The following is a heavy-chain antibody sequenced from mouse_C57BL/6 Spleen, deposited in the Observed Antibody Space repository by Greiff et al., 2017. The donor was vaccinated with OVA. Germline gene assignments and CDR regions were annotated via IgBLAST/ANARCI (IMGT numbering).Heavy chain of an antibody. Sequence: VQLQQSGPELVKPGASVKISCKASGYTFTDYYMNWVKQSHGKSLEWIGDINPNNGGTSYNQKFKGKATLTVDKSSSTAYMELRSLTSEDSAVYYCARLDDYDPYAMDYWGQGTSVTVSS. D-gene: IGHD2-4*01. CDR3: ARLDDYDPYAMDY. J-gene: IGHJ4*01. V-gene: IGHV1-26*01. CDR2: INPNNGGT. CDR1: GYTFTDYY.